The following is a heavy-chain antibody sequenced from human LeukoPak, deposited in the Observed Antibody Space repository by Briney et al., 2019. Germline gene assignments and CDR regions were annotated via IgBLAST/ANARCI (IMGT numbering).Heavy chain of an antibody. Sequence: GASVKVSCKASGYTFTSYGISWVRQAPGQGLEWMGWISAYNGNTNYAQKLQGRVTMTTDTSTSTAYMELRSLRSDDTAVYYCARGRVCSSTSCFNWFDPWGQGTLLTVSS. CDR2: ISAYNGNT. V-gene: IGHV1-18*01. J-gene: IGHJ5*02. D-gene: IGHD2-2*01. CDR1: GYTFTSYG. CDR3: ARGRVCSSTSCFNWFDP.